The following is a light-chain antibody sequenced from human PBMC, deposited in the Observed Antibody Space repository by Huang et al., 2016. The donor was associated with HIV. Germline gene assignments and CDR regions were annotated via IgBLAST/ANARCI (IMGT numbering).Light chain of an antibody. Sequence: IQMTQSPASLSAYVGDRVTISCQANQDIRSYLNWYQQKPGKAPRLLIYGASNLKAGVPSRFSGNGSGTDFTITISSLQSEDIATYYCQQYDSLYTFGQETRLEIK. J-gene: IGKJ2*01. V-gene: IGKV1-33*01. CDR2: GAS. CDR1: QDIRSY. CDR3: QQYDSLYT.